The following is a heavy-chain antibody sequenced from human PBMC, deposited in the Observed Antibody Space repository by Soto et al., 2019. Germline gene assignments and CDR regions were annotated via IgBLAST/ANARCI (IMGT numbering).Heavy chain of an antibody. CDR2: INHSGST. Sequence: SETLSLTCAVYGGSFSGYYWSWIRQPPGKGLEWIGEINHSGSTNYNPSLKSRVTISVDTSKNQFSLKLSSVTAADTAVYYCARASYRSLWFGELRTDYGMDVWGQGTTVTVSS. CDR1: GGSFSGYY. D-gene: IGHD3-10*01. J-gene: IGHJ6*02. V-gene: IGHV4-34*01. CDR3: ARASYRSLWFGELRTDYGMDV.